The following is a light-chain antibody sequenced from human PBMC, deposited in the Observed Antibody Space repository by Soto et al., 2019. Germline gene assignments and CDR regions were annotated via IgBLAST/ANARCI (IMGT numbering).Light chain of an antibody. V-gene: IGLV2-14*03. CDR1: SRDIGAYNL. CDR2: DVA. CDR3: VSYTSSTTYV. J-gene: IGLJ1*01. Sequence: QSALTQPASVSGSPGQSITISCSGTSRDIGAYNLVSWYQQHPGKPPKLIIYDVANRPSGVSNRFSGSKSGSTASLIISRLQTEDEADYYCVSYTSSTTYVFGTGTKV.